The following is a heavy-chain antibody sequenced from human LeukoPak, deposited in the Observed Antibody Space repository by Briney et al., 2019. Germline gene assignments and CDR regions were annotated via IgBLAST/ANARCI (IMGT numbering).Heavy chain of an antibody. CDR2: ISAYNGNT. CDR1: GYTFTSYG. D-gene: IGHD1-7*01. Sequence: ASVKVSCKASGYTFTSYGISWVRQAPGQGLEWMGWISAYNGNTNYAQKLQGRVTMTTDTSTSTAYMELRSLRSDDTAVYYCARVGTGTTSRYYYYMDVWGKGTTVTVSS. J-gene: IGHJ6*03. V-gene: IGHV1-18*01. CDR3: ARVGTGTTSRYYYYMDV.